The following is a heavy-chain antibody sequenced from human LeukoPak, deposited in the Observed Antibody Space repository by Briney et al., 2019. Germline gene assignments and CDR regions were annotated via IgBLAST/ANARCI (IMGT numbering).Heavy chain of an antibody. V-gene: IGHV3-74*01. CDR3: ARDTPLCSGGSCYPNLTFYYYYYYGMDV. CDR2: INSDGSST. J-gene: IGHJ6*02. Sequence: GGSLRLSCAASGFTFSSHWMHWVRQLPGKGLVWVSRINSDGSSTSYADSVKGRFTISRDNAKNTLYLQMNSLRAEDTAVYYCARDTPLCSGGSCYPNLTFYYYYYYGMDVWGQGTTVTVSS. CDR1: GFTFSSHW. D-gene: IGHD2-15*01.